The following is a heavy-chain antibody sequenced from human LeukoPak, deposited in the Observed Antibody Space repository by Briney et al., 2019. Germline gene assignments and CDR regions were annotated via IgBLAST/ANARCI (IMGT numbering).Heavy chain of an antibody. D-gene: IGHD3-22*01. V-gene: IGHV3-33*01. Sequence: GRSLRLSCAASGFTFSSYGVHWVRQAPGKGLEWVAVIWYDGSNKYYADSVKGRFTISRDNSKNTLYLQMNSLRAEDTAVYYCARSGTYDSSGYSEYWGQGTLVTVSS. CDR3: ARSGTYDSSGYSEY. CDR1: GFTFSSYG. J-gene: IGHJ4*02. CDR2: IWYDGSNK.